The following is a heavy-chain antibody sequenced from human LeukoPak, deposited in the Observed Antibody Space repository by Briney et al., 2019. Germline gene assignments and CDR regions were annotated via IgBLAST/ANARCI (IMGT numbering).Heavy chain of an antibody. V-gene: IGHV3-21*01. Sequence: PGGSLRLSCAASEFTFSTYNMNWVPQAPGKGLEWVSSITSSSNYLYYADSVKGRFTISRDNAKNSLYLQMTSLRAEDTAVYYCARPSVKYDSSGYQPNPFDYWGQGTLVTVSS. CDR2: ITSSSNYL. CDR3: ARPSVKYDSSGYQPNPFDY. D-gene: IGHD3-22*01. J-gene: IGHJ4*02. CDR1: EFTFSTYN.